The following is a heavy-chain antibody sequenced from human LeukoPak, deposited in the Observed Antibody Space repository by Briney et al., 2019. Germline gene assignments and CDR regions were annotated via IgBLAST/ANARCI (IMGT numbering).Heavy chain of an antibody. Sequence: PGGSLRLSCAPSGFTFSSYAMSWVRQAPGKGLEWVSGISGSGGSTYYADSVKGRFTISRDNSKNTLYLQMNSLRAEDTAVYYCAKDRLPVAGTPVGSDYWGQGTLVTVSS. CDR3: AKDRLPVAGTPVGSDY. CDR2: ISGSGGST. CDR1: GFTFSSYA. V-gene: IGHV3-23*01. J-gene: IGHJ4*02. D-gene: IGHD6-19*01.